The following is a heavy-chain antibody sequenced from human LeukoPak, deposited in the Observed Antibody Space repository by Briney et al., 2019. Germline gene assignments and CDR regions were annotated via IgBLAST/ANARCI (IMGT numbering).Heavy chain of an antibody. CDR3: ARDSSFYVTDAAFDI. J-gene: IGHJ3*02. CDR1: GGTFSSYA. D-gene: IGHD2-21*02. V-gene: IGHV1-69*13. Sequence: SVKVSCKASGGTFSSYAISWVRQAPGQGLGWMGGIIPIFGTANYAQKFQGRVTITADESTSTAYMELSSLRSEDTAVYYCARDSSFYVTDAAFDIWGQGTMVTVSS. CDR2: IIPIFGTA.